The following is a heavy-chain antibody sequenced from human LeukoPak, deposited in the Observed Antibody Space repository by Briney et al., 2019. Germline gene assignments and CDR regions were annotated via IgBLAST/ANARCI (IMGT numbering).Heavy chain of an antibody. J-gene: IGHJ4*02. Sequence: PGGSLRLSCAASGFTFNNYWMSWVRQAPGKGLEWVANIKQDGSERYYVDSVKGRFTISRDNAKNSPYLQMKSLRAEDSAIYYCARRIAASATGGRFDYWGQGTLVTVSS. V-gene: IGHV3-7*03. CDR2: IKQDGSER. CDR3: ARRIAASATGGRFDY. CDR1: GFTFNNYW. D-gene: IGHD6-13*01.